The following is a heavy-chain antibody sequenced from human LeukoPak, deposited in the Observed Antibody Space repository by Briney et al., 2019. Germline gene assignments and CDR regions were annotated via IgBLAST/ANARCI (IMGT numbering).Heavy chain of an antibody. Sequence: RASVKVSCKASGGTFSSYAISWVRQAPGQGLEWMGGIIPMFGTTNYAQKFQDRVSITADESTRTAYMQLSSLRSEDTAVYYCGRCQLLSSDYGMDVWGQGTTVTVSS. CDR2: IIPMFGTT. V-gene: IGHV1-69*13. CDR1: GGTFSSYA. J-gene: IGHJ6*02. D-gene: IGHD2-2*01. CDR3: GRCQLLSSDYGMDV.